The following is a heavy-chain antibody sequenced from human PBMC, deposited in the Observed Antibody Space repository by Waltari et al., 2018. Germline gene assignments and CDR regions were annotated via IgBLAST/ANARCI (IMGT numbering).Heavy chain of an antibody. J-gene: IGHJ4*02. D-gene: IGHD6-13*01. V-gene: IGHV3-33*01. CDR3: ARAEPYIAAAGT. CDR1: GFTFSSYG. Sequence: QVQLVESGGGVVQPGRSLRLSCAASGFTFSSYGMHWVRQAPGKGLGWVAVIWYDGSNKYYADSVKGRFTISRDNSKNTLYLQMNSLRAEDTAVYYCARAEPYIAAAGTWGQGTLVTVSS. CDR2: IWYDGSNK.